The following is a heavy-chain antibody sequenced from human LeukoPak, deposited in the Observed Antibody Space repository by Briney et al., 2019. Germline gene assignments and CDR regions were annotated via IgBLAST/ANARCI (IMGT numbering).Heavy chain of an antibody. CDR1: GGSISSYY. J-gene: IGHJ4*02. CDR3: ARDSSGLYYFDY. D-gene: IGHD6-19*01. CDR2: IYYSGST. Sequence: KPSETLSLTCTVSGGSISSYYWSWIRQPPGKGLEWIGYIYYSGSTNYNPSLKSRVTISVDTSKNQFSLKLSSVTAADTAVYYCARDSSGLYYFDYWGQGTLVTVSS. V-gene: IGHV4-59*12.